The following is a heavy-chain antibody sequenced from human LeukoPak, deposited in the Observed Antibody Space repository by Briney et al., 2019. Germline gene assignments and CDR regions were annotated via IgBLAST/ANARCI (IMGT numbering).Heavy chain of an antibody. D-gene: IGHD1-26*01. V-gene: IGHV1-18*01. CDR2: ISAYNGNT. J-gene: IGHJ5*02. Sequence: ASVKVSCKASGYTFTSYGISWVRQAPGQGLEWMGWISAYNGNTNYAQKLQGRVTMTTDTSTSTAYMELRSLRSDDTAVYYCASTSSIVGATGWFDPWGRGTLVTVSS. CDR1: GYTFTSYG. CDR3: ASTSSIVGATGWFDP.